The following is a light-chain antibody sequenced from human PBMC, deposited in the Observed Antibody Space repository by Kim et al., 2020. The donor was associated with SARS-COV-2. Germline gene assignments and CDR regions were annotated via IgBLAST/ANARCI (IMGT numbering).Light chain of an antibody. J-gene: IGLJ1*01. V-gene: IGLV2-14*03. CDR3: NSYATGSKYV. CDR1: RSDVGGYNY. CDR2: DVS. Sequence: GQSITISCTGTRSDVGGYNYVSWYQQHPGKAPKLMIHDVSHRPSGVSNRFYGSKSGNTASLTISGLQAEDEADYYCNSYATGSKYVFGTGTKVTVL.